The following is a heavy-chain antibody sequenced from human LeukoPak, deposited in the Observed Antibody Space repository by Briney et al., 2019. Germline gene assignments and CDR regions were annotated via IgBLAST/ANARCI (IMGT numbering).Heavy chain of an antibody. V-gene: IGHV4-61*02. Sequence: SETLSLTCTVSGGSISSGSYYWSWIRQPAGKGLEWIGRIFSSGNPDYHPSLKSRVTISIDTSKNQFSLKLTSVTAADTAVYYCARVGGSTYYFDYWGQGTLVTVSS. CDR3: ARVGGSTYYFDY. D-gene: IGHD5-12*01. J-gene: IGHJ4*02. CDR2: IFSSGNP. CDR1: GGSISSGSYY.